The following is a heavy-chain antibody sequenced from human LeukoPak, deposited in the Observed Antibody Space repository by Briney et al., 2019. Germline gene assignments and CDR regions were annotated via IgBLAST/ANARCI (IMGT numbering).Heavy chain of an antibody. CDR3: AKAARGYSGYDDFDY. J-gene: IGHJ4*02. CDR1: EFTFSSYG. D-gene: IGHD5-12*01. CDR2: ISGSGGST. Sequence: GGSLRLSCAASEFTFSSYGMSWVRQAPGKGLEWVSAISGSGGSTYYADSVKGRFTISRDNSKNTLYLEMNSLRAEDTAIYYCAKAARGYSGYDDFDYWGQGTLVTVSS. V-gene: IGHV3-23*01.